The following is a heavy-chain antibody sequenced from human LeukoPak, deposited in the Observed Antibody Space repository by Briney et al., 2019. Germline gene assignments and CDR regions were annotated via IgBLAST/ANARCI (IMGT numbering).Heavy chain of an antibody. D-gene: IGHD7-27*01. CDR3: AKDLAGTLDV. Sequence: GGSLRLSCAASGFTFDDYAMHWVRQAPGKGLEWVSLISWDGGSTYYADSVKGRFTISRDNSKNSLYLQMNSLRAEDIALYYCAKDLAGTLDVWGKGTTVTVSS. J-gene: IGHJ6*04. CDR2: ISWDGGST. CDR1: GFTFDDYA. V-gene: IGHV3-43D*03.